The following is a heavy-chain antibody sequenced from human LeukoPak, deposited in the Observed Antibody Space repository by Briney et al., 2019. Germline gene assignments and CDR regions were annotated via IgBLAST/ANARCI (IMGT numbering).Heavy chain of an antibody. CDR1: GFTFSSYG. D-gene: IGHD5-18*01. CDR2: ISYDGSNK. CDR3: AKAGVDTAMALDY. Sequence: GGSLRLSCAASGFTFSSYGMNWVRQAPGKGLEWVAVISYDGSNKYYADSVKGRFTISRDNSKNTLYLQMNSLRAEDTAVYYCAKAGVDTAMALDYWGQGTLVTVSS. V-gene: IGHV3-30*18. J-gene: IGHJ4*02.